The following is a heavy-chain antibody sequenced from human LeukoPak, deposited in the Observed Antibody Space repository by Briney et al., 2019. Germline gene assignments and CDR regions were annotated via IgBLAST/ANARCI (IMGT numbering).Heavy chain of an antibody. D-gene: IGHD1-1*01. CDR3: ARVGNWNVGGSFDY. CDR2: ISYDGSNE. Sequence: GGSLRLSCAASGFTFSSYVMHWVRQAPGKGLEWVAIISYDGSNEYYADSVKGRFTISRDNSKNTLYLQMNSLRAADTAVYYCARVGNWNVGGSFDYWGQGTLVTVSS. V-gene: IGHV3-30*04. CDR1: GFTFSSYV. J-gene: IGHJ4*02.